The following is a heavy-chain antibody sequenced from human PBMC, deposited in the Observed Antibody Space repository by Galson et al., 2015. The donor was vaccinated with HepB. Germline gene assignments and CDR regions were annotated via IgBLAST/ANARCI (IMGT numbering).Heavy chain of an antibody. D-gene: IGHD1-26*01. V-gene: IGHV3-23*01. CDR2: ISGSGGSS. J-gene: IGHJ4*02. CDR3: AKRGFRVEWELPTY. CDR1: GFTFSSYA. Sequence: SLRLSCAASGFTFSSYAMSWVRQAPGKGLEWVSAISGSGGSSYYADSVKGRFTISRDNSKNTLYLQMNSLRAEDTAVYYCAKRGFRVEWELPTYWGQGTLVTVSS.